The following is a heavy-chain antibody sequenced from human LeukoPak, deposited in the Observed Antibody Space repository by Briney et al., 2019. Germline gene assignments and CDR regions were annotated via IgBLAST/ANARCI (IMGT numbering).Heavy chain of an antibody. V-gene: IGHV3-23*01. CDR3: AKDRVGGYRVFDD. CDR2: VSGSGT. CDR1: GFTFSSYA. J-gene: IGHJ4*02. D-gene: IGHD5-12*01. Sequence: GGSLRLSCAASGFTFSSYAMNWVRQAPGKGLEWVSVVSGSGTYYADSVKGRFTISRDNSKNTLYLQMDSLRVEDTALYYCAKDRVGGYRVFDDWGQGTLDTVSS.